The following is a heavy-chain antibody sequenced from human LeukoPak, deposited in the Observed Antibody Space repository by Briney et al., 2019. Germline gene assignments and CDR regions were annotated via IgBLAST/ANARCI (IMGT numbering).Heavy chain of an antibody. V-gene: IGHV1-8*01. CDR2: MNPNSGNT. D-gene: IGHD3-10*01. Sequence: GASVKVSCKASGYTFTSYDINWVRQATGQGLEWMGWMNPNSGNTGYAQKFQGRVTMTRNTSISTAYMELSSLRSEDTAVYYCARRTDTNLLLWFGSGVNWFDPWGQGTLVTVSS. CDR3: ARRTDTNLLLWFGSGVNWFDP. J-gene: IGHJ5*02. CDR1: GYTFTSYD.